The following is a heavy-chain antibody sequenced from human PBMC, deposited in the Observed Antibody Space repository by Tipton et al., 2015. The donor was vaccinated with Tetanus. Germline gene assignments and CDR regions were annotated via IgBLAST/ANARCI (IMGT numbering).Heavy chain of an antibody. CDR1: GDSIGRTSPY. D-gene: IGHD6-6*01. Sequence: TLSLTCTVSGDSIGRTSPYWGWIRQPPGKDLEWIGSIYRRETTYYNPSLKSRVTISVDTSKNQFSLELRSVTAADTAVYYCARQWQLVYFDSWGQGTRVTVSS. CDR3: ARQWQLVYFDS. V-gene: IGHV4-39*01. CDR2: IYRRETT. J-gene: IGHJ4*02.